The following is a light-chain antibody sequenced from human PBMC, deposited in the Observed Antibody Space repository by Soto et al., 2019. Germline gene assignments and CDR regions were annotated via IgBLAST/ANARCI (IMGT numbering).Light chain of an antibody. V-gene: IGKV1-5*03. Sequence: DIQITQSPSTLSASRPARVTYTARSSQTICSGWSWHKPKPGKAPKLQIYTASTLRSGVPLRFSGSGSGTEFTITIISLQPDDFATYYCQHYNSYSEAFGQGTKVDIK. J-gene: IGKJ1*01. CDR1: QTICSG. CDR2: TAS. CDR3: QHYNSYSEA.